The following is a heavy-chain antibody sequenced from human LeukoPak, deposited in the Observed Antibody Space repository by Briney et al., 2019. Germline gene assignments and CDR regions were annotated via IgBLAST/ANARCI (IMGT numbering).Heavy chain of an antibody. J-gene: IGHJ4*02. CDR3: ARDPLGISSGWYYDY. CDR1: GGTFSSYA. CDR2: IIPIFGTA. D-gene: IGHD6-19*01. Sequence: GSSVKVSCKASGGTFSSYAISWVRQAPGQGLEWMGGIIPIFGTANYAQKFQGRVTITADESTSTAYMELSSVRSEDTAVYYCARDPLGISSGWYYDYWGQGTLVTVSS. V-gene: IGHV1-69*01.